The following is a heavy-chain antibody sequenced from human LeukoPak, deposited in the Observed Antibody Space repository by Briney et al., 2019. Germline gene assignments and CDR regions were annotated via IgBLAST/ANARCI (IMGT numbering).Heavy chain of an antibody. CDR1: GFAFSSYG. D-gene: IGHD6-19*01. CDR3: RSYDSSGWYEDC. CDR2: ISYDGSNK. V-gene: IGHV3-30*03. J-gene: IGHJ4*02. Sequence: PGGSLRLSCAASGFAFSSYGMHWVRQAPGKGLEWVAVISYDGSNKYYADSVKGRFTISRDNSKNTLYLQMNSLRAEDTAVYYCRSYDSSGWYEDCWGQGTVVTVSS.